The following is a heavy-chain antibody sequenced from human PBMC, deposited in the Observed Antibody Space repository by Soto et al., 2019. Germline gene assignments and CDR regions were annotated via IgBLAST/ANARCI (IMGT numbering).Heavy chain of an antibody. D-gene: IGHD3-10*01. J-gene: IGHJ5*02. Sequence: SETLSLTCIVSGGSITSYYWTLVRQPPGKGLEWIAYISYGGSTDYSPSLKRRVTLSLDTSKNQFSLKLSSVTAADTAIYYCARDNGGGSWFDPWGQGTLVTVSS. CDR1: GGSITSYY. CDR3: ARDNGGGSWFDP. CDR2: ISYGGST. V-gene: IGHV4-59*01.